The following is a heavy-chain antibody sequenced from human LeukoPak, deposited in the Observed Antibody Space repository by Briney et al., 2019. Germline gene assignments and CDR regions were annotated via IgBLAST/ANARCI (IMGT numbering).Heavy chain of an antibody. D-gene: IGHD2-15*01. J-gene: IGHJ6*02. CDR2: ISYDGGNK. CDR3: AKRVVAATPRYYYYGMDV. CDR1: GVRFSNYA. V-gene: IGHV3-30-3*02. Sequence: PGGSLRLSCAVSGVRFSNYAMTWVRQAPGKGLEWVAVISYDGGNKYYADSVKGRFTISRDNSKNTLYLQMNSLRAEDTAVYYCAKRVVAATPRYYYYGMDVWGQGTTVTVSS.